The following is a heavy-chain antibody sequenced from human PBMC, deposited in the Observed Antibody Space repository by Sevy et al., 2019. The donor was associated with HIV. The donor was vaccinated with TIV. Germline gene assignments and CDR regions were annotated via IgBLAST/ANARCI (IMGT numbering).Heavy chain of an antibody. CDR2: IVVGSGNT. CDR3: AAGLYGGSRPLDY. Sequence: ASVKVSCEASGFTFTSSAVQWVRQARGQRLEWIGWIVVGSGNTNYAQKFQERVTITRDMSTSTAYMELSSLRSEDTAVYYCAAGLYGGSRPLDYWGQGTLVTVSS. J-gene: IGHJ4*02. V-gene: IGHV1-58*01. D-gene: IGHD4-17*01. CDR1: GFTFTSSA.